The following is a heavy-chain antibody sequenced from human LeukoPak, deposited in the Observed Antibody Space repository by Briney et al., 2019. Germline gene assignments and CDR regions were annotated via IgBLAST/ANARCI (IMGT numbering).Heavy chain of an antibody. CDR2: IYYSGTT. CDR3: ARLHSSRAEEFDP. CDR1: GGSISGYY. V-gene: IGHV4-59*01. J-gene: IGHJ5*02. Sequence: SETLTLTCTVSGGSISGYYWSWIRQPPGKGLEWIGYIYYSGTTNYNPSLRSRVTISVDTSKNQFSLRLSSVTATDTAVYYCARLHSSRAEEFDPWGQGTLVTVSS.